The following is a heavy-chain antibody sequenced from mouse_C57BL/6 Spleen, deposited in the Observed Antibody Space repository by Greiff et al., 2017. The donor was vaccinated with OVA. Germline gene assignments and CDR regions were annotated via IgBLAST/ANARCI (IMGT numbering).Heavy chain of an antibody. CDR1: GYTFTSYW. CDR3: AITTGAGY. CDR2: IDPSDSYT. Sequence: QVQLQQSGAELVMPGASVKLSCKASGYTFTSYWMHWVKQRPGQGLEWIGEIDPSDSYTNYNQKFKGKSTLTVDKSSSTAYMQLSSLTSEDSAVYYCAITTGAGYWGQGTTLTVSS. D-gene: IGHD1-1*01. V-gene: IGHV1-69*01. J-gene: IGHJ2*01.